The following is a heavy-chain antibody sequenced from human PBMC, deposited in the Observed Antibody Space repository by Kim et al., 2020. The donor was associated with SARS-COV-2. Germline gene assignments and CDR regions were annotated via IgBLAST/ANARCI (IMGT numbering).Heavy chain of an antibody. V-gene: IGHV3-11*01. CDR3: ARDGLGGSTYFDY. D-gene: IGHD3-16*01. Sequence: YADSVKGRLTISRDNAKDSLCLKMNSLRAEDTAVYYCARDGLGGSTYFDYWGQGALVTVSS. J-gene: IGHJ4*02.